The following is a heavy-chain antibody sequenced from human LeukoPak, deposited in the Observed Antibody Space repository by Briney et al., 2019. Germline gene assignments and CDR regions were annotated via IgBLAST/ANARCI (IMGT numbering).Heavy chain of an antibody. CDR2: WNVGGT. D-gene: IGHD1-26*01. Sequence: WNVGGTDYADSFKDRFTISSDNAKNSLYLQLSSLRPEDTALYYCAKHMRATNTYFFFGLDVWGQGTTVTVSS. CDR3: AKHMRATNTYFFFGLDV. J-gene: IGHJ6*02. V-gene: IGHV3-9*01.